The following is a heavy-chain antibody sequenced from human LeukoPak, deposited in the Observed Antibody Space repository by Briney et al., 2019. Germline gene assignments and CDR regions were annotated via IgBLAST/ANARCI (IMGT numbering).Heavy chain of an antibody. CDR3: ASSPRYYDSSGYFTKPFDY. J-gene: IGHJ4*02. CDR2: ISGSGGST. Sequence: PGGSLRLSCAASGFTFSSYAMSWVRQAPGKGLEWVSAISGSGGSTYYADSVKGRFTISRDNSKNTLYLQMNSLRAEDTAVYYCASSPRYYDSSGYFTKPFDYWAREPWSPSPQ. CDR1: GFTFSSYA. D-gene: IGHD3-22*01. V-gene: IGHV3-23*01.